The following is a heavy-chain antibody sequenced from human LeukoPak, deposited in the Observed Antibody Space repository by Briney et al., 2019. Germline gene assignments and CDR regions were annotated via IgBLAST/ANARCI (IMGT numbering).Heavy chain of an antibody. CDR3: ARDSVLRYFDWLLPPDY. D-gene: IGHD3-9*01. CDR1: GGTFSSYA. Sequence: ASVNVSCKASGGTFSSYAISWVRQAPGQGLEWMGGIIPIFGTANYAQKFQGRVTITADESTSTAYMELRSLRSDDTAVYYCARDSVLRYFDWLLPPDYWGQGTLVTVSS. CDR2: IIPIFGTA. V-gene: IGHV1-69*13. J-gene: IGHJ4*02.